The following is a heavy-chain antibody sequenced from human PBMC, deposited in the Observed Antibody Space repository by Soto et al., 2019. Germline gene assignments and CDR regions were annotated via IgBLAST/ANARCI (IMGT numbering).Heavy chain of an antibody. Sequence: ASVKASSKDPGYAFASYAMRWVRQANGKRLEWMGWINAGNGNTKYSQKFQGRVTITRDTSASTAYMELSSLRSEDTAVYYCAREGCSGGSCFYYYYYYMDVWGKGTTVTVSS. V-gene: IGHV1-3*01. CDR1: GYAFASYA. J-gene: IGHJ6*03. CDR3: AREGCSGGSCFYYYYYYMDV. D-gene: IGHD2-15*01. CDR2: INAGNGNT.